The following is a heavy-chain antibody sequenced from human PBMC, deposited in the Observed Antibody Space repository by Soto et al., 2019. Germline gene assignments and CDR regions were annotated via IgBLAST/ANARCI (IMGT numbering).Heavy chain of an antibody. CDR1: GFTFRNYA. Sequence: QVQLVESGGGVVQPGGSLRLSCAASGFTFRNYAMHWFRQAPGKGLECLAVIAYDGSNAFYRDSVKGRFTISRDNSKNTLYLHMNSLRSEDTAVYYCAKAQSRYFDYWGQGTLATVSS. V-gene: IGHV3-30-3*01. J-gene: IGHJ4*02. CDR3: AKAQSRYFDY. CDR2: IAYDGSNA.